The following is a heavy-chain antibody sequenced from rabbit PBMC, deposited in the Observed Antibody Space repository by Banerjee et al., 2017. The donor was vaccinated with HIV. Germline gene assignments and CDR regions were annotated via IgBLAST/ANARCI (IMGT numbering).Heavy chain of an antibody. V-gene: IGHV1S45*01. J-gene: IGHJ6*01. CDR3: ARDYAGYAYGMDL. Sequence: QEQLKETGGGLVQPGGSLTLSCKASGIDFSSYYMCWVRQAPGKGLEWIGCIFAGSSGSTYYANWAKGRFTISKTSSTTVTLQMTSLTAADTATYFCARDYAGYAYGMDLWGQGTLVTVS. D-gene: IGHD7-1*01. CDR1: GIDFSSYY. CDR2: IFAGSSGST.